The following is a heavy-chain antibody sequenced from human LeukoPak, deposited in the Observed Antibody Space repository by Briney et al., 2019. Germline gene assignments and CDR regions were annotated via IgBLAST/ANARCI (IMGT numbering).Heavy chain of an antibody. CDR2: IYYSGST. CDR3: ARWGSSSSGWHYYYYMDV. V-gene: IGHV4-30-4*07. D-gene: IGHD6-19*01. CDR1: GGSISSGGNS. J-gene: IGHJ6*03. Sequence: PSQTLSLTCAVSGGSISSGGNSWSWIRQPPGKRLEWIGYIYYSGSTCYNPSLKSRVTISVDTSKNQFSLKLSSVTAADTAVYYCARWGSSSSGWHYYYYMDVWGKGTTVTVSS.